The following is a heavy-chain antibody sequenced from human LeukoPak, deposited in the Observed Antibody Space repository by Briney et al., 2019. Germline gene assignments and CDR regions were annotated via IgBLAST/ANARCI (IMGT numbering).Heavy chain of an antibody. CDR3: AKTSGFWSGGGWI. D-gene: IGHD3-3*01. Sequence: ASVKVSCKASGYTFTGYYIHWVRQAPGQGLEWMGWINPHSGDTKYAQKFQGRVTMTRDTSITTAYMELTELRFYGAAEYYGAKTSGFWSGGGWIWGQGTLVTVSS. CDR1: GYTFTGYY. CDR2: INPHSGDT. J-gene: IGHJ4*02. V-gene: IGHV1-2*02.